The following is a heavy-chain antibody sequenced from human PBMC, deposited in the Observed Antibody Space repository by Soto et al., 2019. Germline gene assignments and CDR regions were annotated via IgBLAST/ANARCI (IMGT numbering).Heavy chain of an antibody. CDR2: INHSGST. CDR3: AREVPSRYFDL. CDR1: GASFSDSY. Sequence: QVRLQQWGAGLLKPSETLSLTCAVYGASFSDSYWNWIRQPPGKGLEWIGEINHSGSTIYNTSLDSRVTISLDPSRKQFTLKMRSATAADTAVYYCAREVPSRYFDLWGRGTPVTVSS. V-gene: IGHV4-34*01. J-gene: IGHJ2*01.